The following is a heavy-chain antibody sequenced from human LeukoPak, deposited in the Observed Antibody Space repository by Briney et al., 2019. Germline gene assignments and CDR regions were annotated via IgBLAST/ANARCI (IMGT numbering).Heavy chain of an antibody. D-gene: IGHD2-21*02. V-gene: IGHV3-23*01. J-gene: IGHJ6*02. Sequence: QSGGSLRLSCAASGFTFSSYAMSWVRQAPGKGLEWVSAISGSGGSTYYADSVKGRFTISRDNSKNTLYLQMNSLRAEDTAVYYCARDHIVVVTATHYYYYGMDVWGQGTTVTVSS. CDR3: ARDHIVVVTATHYYYYGMDV. CDR2: ISGSGGST. CDR1: GFTFSSYA.